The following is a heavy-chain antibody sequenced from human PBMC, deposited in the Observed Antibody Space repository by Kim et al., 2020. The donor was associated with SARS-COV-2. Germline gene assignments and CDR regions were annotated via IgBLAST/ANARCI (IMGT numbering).Heavy chain of an antibody. CDR3: ARDLLEMAAHFDY. CDR1: GFTFSDYY. D-gene: IGHD6-19*01. Sequence: GGSLRLSCAASGFTFSDYYMSWIRQAPGKGLEWVSYISSSGSTIYYADSVKGRFTISRDNAKNSLYLQMNSLRAEDTAVYYCARDLLEMAAHFDYWGQGTLVTVSS. V-gene: IGHV3-11*01. CDR2: ISSSGSTI. J-gene: IGHJ4*02.